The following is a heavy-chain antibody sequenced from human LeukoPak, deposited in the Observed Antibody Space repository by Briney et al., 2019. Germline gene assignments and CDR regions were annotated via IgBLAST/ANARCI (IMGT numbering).Heavy chain of an antibody. CDR1: GGSINNYY. CDR2: IYYSGNT. D-gene: IGHD2-2*01. J-gene: IGHJ4*02. V-gene: IGHV4-59*01. CDR3: ARVRYCSTNRCYDREFDN. Sequence: SETLSLTCTVSGGSINNYYWSWIRQPPGKGLEWIGYIYYSGNTNYNPSLKSRVTISVDTSQTQFSLKLNSVTAADTAVYYCARVRYCSTNRCYDREFDNWGQGTLVTVSS.